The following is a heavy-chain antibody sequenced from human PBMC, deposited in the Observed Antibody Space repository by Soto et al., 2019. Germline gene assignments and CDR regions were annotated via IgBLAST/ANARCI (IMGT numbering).Heavy chain of an antibody. CDR2: IDSSGEK. J-gene: IGHJ5*02. CDR3: ARRHLAVTVSTLFDP. CDR1: GLSITESEMG. D-gene: IGHD2-2*01. Sequence: QVTLKESGPVLVKPTETLTLRCTVSGLSITESEMGVSWIRHPPGQPLEWLAHIDSSGEKSYRTFLKSRLAISKETYKRQIVLTMTNMDPANTATYYCARRHLAVTVSTLFDPWGQGIPVTVSS. V-gene: IGHV2-26*01.